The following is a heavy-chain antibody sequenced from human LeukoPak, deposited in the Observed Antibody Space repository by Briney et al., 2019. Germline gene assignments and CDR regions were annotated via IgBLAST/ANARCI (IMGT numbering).Heavy chain of an antibody. CDR3: ARLGQNDAFDI. CDR2: IYHSGST. Sequence: SETLSLTCAVSGYSISSGYYWGWIRQPPGKGLEWIGSIYHSGSTYYNPSLKSRVTISVDTSKNQFSLKLSSVTAADTAVYYCARLGQNDAFDIWGQGTMVTVSS. CDR1: GYSISSGYY. D-gene: IGHD3/OR15-3a*01. J-gene: IGHJ3*02. V-gene: IGHV4-38-2*01.